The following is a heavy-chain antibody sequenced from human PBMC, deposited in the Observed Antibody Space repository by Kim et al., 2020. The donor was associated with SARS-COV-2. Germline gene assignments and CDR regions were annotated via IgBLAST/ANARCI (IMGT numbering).Heavy chain of an antibody. CDR1: GFTFSSYA. CDR2: ISYDGSNK. J-gene: IGHJ4*02. CDR3: AREPGVYSSGWYGYFDY. V-gene: IGHV3-30*04. D-gene: IGHD6-19*01. Sequence: GGSLRLSCAASGFTFSSYAMHWVRQAPGKGLEWVAVISYDGSNKYYVDSVKGRFTISRDNAKNTLYLQMNSLRAEDTAVYYCAREPGVYSSGWYGYFDYWGQGTLVTVSS.